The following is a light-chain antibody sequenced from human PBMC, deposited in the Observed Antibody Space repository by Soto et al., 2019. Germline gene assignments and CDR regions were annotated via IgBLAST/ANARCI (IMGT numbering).Light chain of an antibody. CDR1: QRVSRR. CDR3: HTYKSYSLHT. V-gene: IGKV1-5*01. Sequence: DIKMTQSPSTPSASVGDSITSTCRASQRVSRRLACFQQKPGKAPKLLIYDASSLESGVQSRFSGRGSGTEFTLTISSLQPDDCATYYCHTYKSYSLHTFGQGTKLEIK. CDR2: DAS. J-gene: IGKJ2*01.